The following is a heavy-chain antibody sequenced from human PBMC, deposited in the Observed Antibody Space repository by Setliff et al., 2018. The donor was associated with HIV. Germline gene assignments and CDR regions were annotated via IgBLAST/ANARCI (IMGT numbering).Heavy chain of an antibody. CDR3: ARGTDFWSGSSNFDY. J-gene: IGHJ4*02. Sequence: ASVKVSCKAYGYTFTAYYMHWVRQAPVQGLEWMGWINPNSGGTNYAQKFRGRVTMTRDTSINTAHMYLSSLRSDDTAIYFCARGTDFWSGSSNFDYWGQ. V-gene: IGHV1-2*02. CDR2: INPNSGGT. CDR1: GYTFTAYY. D-gene: IGHD3-3*01.